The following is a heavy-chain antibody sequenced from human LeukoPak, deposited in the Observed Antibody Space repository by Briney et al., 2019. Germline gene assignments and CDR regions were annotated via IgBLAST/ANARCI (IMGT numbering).Heavy chain of an antibody. CDR1: GFTFSSYE. J-gene: IGHJ4*02. Sequence: GGSLRLSCAASGFTFSSYEMNWVRQAPGKGLEWVSYISSSGSTIYYADSVKGRFTISRDNAKNSLYLQMNSLRAEDTAVYYCGGERGGGEWSGYDYELVYWGQGTLVTVSS. CDR2: ISSSGSTI. CDR3: GGERGGGEWSGYDYELVY. D-gene: IGHD5-12*01. V-gene: IGHV3-48*03.